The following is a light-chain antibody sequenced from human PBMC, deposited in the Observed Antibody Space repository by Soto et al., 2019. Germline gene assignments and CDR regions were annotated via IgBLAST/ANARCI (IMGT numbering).Light chain of an antibody. CDR3: QQYNSYSLI. Sequence: DIQMPRSRSTVSGSVGDGGTSVGRGSQSISSWLAWYQQKPGKAPKLLIYDASSLQRGVPSRFSGSGSGTEFTLTISSLQPDDFATYYCQQYNSYSLIFGGGTKVDIK. V-gene: IGKV1-5*02. CDR2: DAS. J-gene: IGKJ4*01. CDR1: QSISSW.